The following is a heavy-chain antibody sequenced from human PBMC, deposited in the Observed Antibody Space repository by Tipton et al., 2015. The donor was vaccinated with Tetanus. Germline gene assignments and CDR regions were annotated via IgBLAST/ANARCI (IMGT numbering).Heavy chain of an antibody. CDR1: GFTFNTYW. J-gene: IGHJ4*02. Sequence: SLRLSCAASGFTFNTYWMTWARQAPGKGLVWVSSINAGGTNTNYVDSVKGRFSISRDNAKSTLYLQMNRLRVEDTAVYYCARGDLRGLSFWGQGTLVTSSS. CDR3: ARGDLRGLSF. D-gene: IGHD3-16*01. V-gene: IGHV3-74*01. CDR2: INAGGTNT.